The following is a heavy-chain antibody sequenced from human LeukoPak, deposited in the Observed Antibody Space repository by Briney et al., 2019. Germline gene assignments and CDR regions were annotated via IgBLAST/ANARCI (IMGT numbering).Heavy chain of an antibody. J-gene: IGHJ5*02. CDR1: GFTFSSYA. D-gene: IGHD2-2*02. CDR2: ISYDGSNK. V-gene: IGHV3-30-3*01. Sequence: PGGSLRLSCAASGFTFSSYAMHWVRQAPGKGLEWVAVISYDGSNKYYADSVKGRFTISRDNSKNTLYLQMNSLRAEDTAVYYCARDLPRYCSSTSCCTNWFDPWGQGTLVTVSS. CDR3: ARDLPRYCSSTSCCTNWFDP.